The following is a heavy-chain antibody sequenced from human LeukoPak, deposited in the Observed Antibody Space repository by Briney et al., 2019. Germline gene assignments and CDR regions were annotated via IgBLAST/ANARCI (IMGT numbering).Heavy chain of an antibody. CDR1: GYTFTSYG. D-gene: IGHD2-21*02. J-gene: IGHJ4*02. CDR2: ISAYNGNT. Sequence: GASVKVSCKASGYTFTSYGISLVRQAPGQGLGWMGWISAYNGNTNYAQKLQGRVTMTTDTSTSTAYMELRSLRSDDTAVYYCARDIVVVTAIPLDYWGQGTLVTVSS. CDR3: ARDIVVVTAIPLDY. V-gene: IGHV1-18*01.